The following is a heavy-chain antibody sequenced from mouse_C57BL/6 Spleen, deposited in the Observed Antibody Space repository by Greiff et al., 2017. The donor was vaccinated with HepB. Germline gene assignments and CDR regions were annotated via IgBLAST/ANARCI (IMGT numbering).Heavy chain of an antibody. V-gene: IGHV5-17*01. Sequence: EVQLVESGGGLVKPGGSLKLSCAASGFTFSDYGMHWVRQAPEKGLEWVAYISSGSSTIYYADTVKGRFTISRDNAKNTLFLQMTSLRSEDTAMYYCALPSNHGKNAMDYWGQGTSVTVSS. J-gene: IGHJ4*01. CDR1: GFTFSDYG. CDR3: ALPSNHGKNAMDY. D-gene: IGHD4-1*01. CDR2: ISSGSSTI.